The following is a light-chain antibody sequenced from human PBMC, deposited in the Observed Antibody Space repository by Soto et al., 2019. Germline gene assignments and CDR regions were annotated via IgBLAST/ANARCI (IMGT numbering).Light chain of an antibody. CDR2: GAS. CDR3: QQYTDWPMT. V-gene: IGKV3-15*01. CDR1: QRVRSN. J-gene: IGKJ5*01. Sequence: EIVMTQSPATLSVSPGERATLSCRASQRVRSNLSWYKQIPGQAPRLLIYGASTRATGIPARFSGSGSGTEFTLTISSLQSEDFAVYYCQQYTDWPMTFGQGTRLEI.